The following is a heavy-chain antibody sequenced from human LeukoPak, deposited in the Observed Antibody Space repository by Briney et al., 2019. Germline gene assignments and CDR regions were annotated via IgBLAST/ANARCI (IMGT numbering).Heavy chain of an antibody. CDR3: TRDLGGGYCSSTTCYRSDAFDI. CDR1: GFTFSTYW. Sequence: GGSLRLSCAASGFTFSTYWMHWVRQVPGKGLVWVSRINTDGSFTNYADSVKGRFTISRDNAKNTLYLQMNSLTVEDTAVYYCTRDLGGGYCSSTTCYRSDAFDIWGQGTMVTVSS. J-gene: IGHJ3*02. CDR2: INTDGSFT. D-gene: IGHD2-2*02. V-gene: IGHV3-74*01.